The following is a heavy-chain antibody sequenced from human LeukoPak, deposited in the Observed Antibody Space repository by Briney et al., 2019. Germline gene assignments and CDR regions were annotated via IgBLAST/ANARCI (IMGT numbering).Heavy chain of an antibody. J-gene: IGHJ6*02. CDR2: ISYDGSNK. CDR3: AKGWEAIQDYYYYGMDV. V-gene: IGHV3-30*18. CDR1: GFTFSSYG. D-gene: IGHD1-26*01. Sequence: PGGSLRLSCAASGFTFSSYGMHWVRQAPGKGLEWVAVISYDGSNKYYADSVKGRFTISRDNSKNTLYLQMNSLRAEDTAVYYCAKGWEAIQDYYYYGMDVWGQGTTVTVAS.